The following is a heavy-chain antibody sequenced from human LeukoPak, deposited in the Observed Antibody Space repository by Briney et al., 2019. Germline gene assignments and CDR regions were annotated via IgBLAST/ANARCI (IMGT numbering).Heavy chain of an antibody. Sequence: SQTLSLTCTVSGGSISRGGYHWSWIRQHPGKGLEWIGYIYYSGSTYYNPSLKSRVTISADTFKNHFSLIVTSLTAADTAVYYCAAAPILRGEGGEHYKYGMDVWGQGTTVIVSS. CDR3: AAAPILRGEGGEHYKYGMDV. V-gene: IGHV4-31*03. CDR1: GGSISRGGYH. D-gene: IGHD2-2*02. J-gene: IGHJ6*02. CDR2: IYYSGST.